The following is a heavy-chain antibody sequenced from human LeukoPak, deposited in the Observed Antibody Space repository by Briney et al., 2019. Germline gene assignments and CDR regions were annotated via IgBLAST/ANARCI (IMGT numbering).Heavy chain of an antibody. D-gene: IGHD5-24*01. Sequence: PSETLSLTCTVSGGSISSYYWSWIRQPPGKGLEWIGYIYYSGSTNYNPSLKSRVTISVDTSKNQFSLKVNSVTAADTAVYYCTREGEGRWLQSGYWGQGTLVTVSS. V-gene: IGHV4-59*12. CDR1: GGSISSYY. CDR2: IYYSGST. CDR3: TREGEGRWLQSGY. J-gene: IGHJ4*02.